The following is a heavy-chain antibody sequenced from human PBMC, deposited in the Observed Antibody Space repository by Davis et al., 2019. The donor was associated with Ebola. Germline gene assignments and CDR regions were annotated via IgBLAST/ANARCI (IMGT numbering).Heavy chain of an antibody. CDR3: AKVGRSSSPGYFDY. J-gene: IGHJ4*02. D-gene: IGHD6-6*01. CDR1: PFSFTTYA. CDR2: ISGSGGST. Sequence: GGSLRLSCPASPFSFTTYAMCWVRQAPGKGLEWVSAISGSGGSTYYADSVKGRFTISRDNSKNTLYLQMNSLRAEDTAVYYCAKVGRSSSPGYFDYWGQGTLVTVSS. V-gene: IGHV3-23*01.